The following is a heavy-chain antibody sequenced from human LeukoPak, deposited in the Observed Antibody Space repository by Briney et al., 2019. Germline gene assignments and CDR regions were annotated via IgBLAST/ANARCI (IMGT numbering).Heavy chain of an antibody. D-gene: IGHD1-1*01. CDR1: GFTFSNYA. V-gene: IGHV3-23*01. J-gene: IGHJ3*02. Sequence: GGSLRLSCAPSGFTFSNYAFSWVRQAPGKGLEWVSDISDTGGSTNYVGSAKGRFTISRDNSKNMLHLHMNSLRVEDTAVYYCARKGNGALDIWGQGTMVTVSS. CDR3: ARKGNGALDI. CDR2: ISDTGGST.